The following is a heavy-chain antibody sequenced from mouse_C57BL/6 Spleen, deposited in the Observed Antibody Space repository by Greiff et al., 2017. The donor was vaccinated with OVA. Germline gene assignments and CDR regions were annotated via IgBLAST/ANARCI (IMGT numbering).Heavy chain of an antibody. V-gene: IGHV1-19*01. CDR2: INPYNGGT. J-gene: IGHJ2*01. CDR3: AIYLLYGFDY. Sequence: EVQLQQSGPVLVKPGASVKMSCKASGYTFTDYYMNWVKQSHGKSLEWIGGINPYNGGTNYNQKFKGKATLTVDKSSSTAYMQLSSLTSEDSAVYYCAIYLLYGFDYWGQGTTLTVSS. D-gene: IGHD5-5*01. CDR1: GYTFTDYY.